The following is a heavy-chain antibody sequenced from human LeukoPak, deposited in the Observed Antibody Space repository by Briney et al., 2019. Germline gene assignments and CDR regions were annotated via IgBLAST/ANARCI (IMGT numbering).Heavy chain of an antibody. J-gene: IGHJ4*02. CDR1: GDRLTNNW. CDR3: ARFALTSSLDY. V-gene: IGHV5-51*01. Sequence: GESLKISCKIPGDRLTNNWIGWVRQVPGKGLEWLGLIYPGNSDTRYSPFFQGQVTFSVDTSISTAYLHWGGLKASDTAMYYCARFALTSSLDYWGQGTLVTVSS. CDR2: IYPGNSDT. D-gene: IGHD6-13*01.